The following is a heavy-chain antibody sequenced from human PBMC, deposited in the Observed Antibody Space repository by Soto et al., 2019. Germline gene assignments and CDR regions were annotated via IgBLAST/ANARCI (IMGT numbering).Heavy chain of an antibody. CDR2: LSTDGSTP. Sequence: GGSLRLSCAASGFIFGSYAMNWVRQVPGTGPEWVAVLSTDGSTPYYADSVRGRFTISRDNSKSTLFLQMNSLRPEDTAIYFCAKSYDLWSPYLSFGDQRDPWGQGTLVTVSS. J-gene: IGHJ5*02. CDR1: GFIFGSYA. D-gene: IGHD3-3*01. V-gene: IGHV3-30*16. CDR3: AKSYDLWSPYLSFGDQRDP.